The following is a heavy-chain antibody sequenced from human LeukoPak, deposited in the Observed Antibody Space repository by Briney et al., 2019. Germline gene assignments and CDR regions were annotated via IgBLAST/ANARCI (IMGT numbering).Heavy chain of an antibody. CDR2: IYYSGST. CDR3: ARIGLGSSEDY. Sequence: PSETLSLTCTVSGGSISSYYWSWIRQPPGKGLEWIGYIYYSGSTNYNPSLKSRVTISVDTSNNQFSLRLNSVTAADTAVYYCARIGLGSSEDYWGQGTLVTVSS. D-gene: IGHD2-2*01. V-gene: IGHV4-59*12. J-gene: IGHJ4*02. CDR1: GGSISSYY.